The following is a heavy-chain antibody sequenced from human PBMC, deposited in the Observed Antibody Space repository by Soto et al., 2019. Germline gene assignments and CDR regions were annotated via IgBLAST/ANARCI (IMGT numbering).Heavy chain of an antibody. Sequence: GGSLRLSCAASGFTFSGSAMHWVRQASGKGLEWVGRIRSKANSYATAYAASVKGRFTISRDDSKNTAYLQMNSLKTEDTAVYYCTRHGPSDYKNYYGMDVWGQGTTVTVSS. CDR1: GFTFSGSA. D-gene: IGHD4-17*01. V-gene: IGHV3-73*01. J-gene: IGHJ6*02. CDR3: TRHGPSDYKNYYGMDV. CDR2: IRSKANSYAT.